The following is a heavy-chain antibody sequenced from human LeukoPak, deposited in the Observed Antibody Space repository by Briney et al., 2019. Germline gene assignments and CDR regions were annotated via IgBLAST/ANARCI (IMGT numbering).Heavy chain of an antibody. Sequence: SVKVSCKASGGTFSSYAISWVRQAPGQGLEWMGGIIPIFGTANCAQKLQGRVTITADESTSTAYMELSSLRSEDTAVYYCARDGRDYDFWSGYYPLYYFDYWGQGTLVTVSS. V-gene: IGHV1-69*13. D-gene: IGHD3-3*01. CDR2: IIPIFGTA. J-gene: IGHJ4*02. CDR1: GGTFSSYA. CDR3: ARDGRDYDFWSGYYPLYYFDY.